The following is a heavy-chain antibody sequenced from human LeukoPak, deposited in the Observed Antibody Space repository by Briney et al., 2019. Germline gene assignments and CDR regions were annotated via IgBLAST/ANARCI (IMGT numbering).Heavy chain of an antibody. V-gene: IGHV4-34*01. CDR1: GGSFSGYY. CDR2: INHSGST. Sequence: SETLSLTCAVYGGSFSGYYWSWIRQPPGKGLEWIGEINHSGSTNYNPSLKSRVTISVDTSKNQFSLKLSSVTAADTAVYYCAVLTGYPITYYYYYYMDVWGKGTTVTVSS. J-gene: IGHJ6*03. D-gene: IGHD3-9*01. CDR3: AVLTGYPITYYYYYYMDV.